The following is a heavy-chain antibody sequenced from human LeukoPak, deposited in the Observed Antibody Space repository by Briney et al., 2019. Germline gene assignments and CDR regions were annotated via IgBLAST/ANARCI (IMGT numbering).Heavy chain of an antibody. Sequence: ASVKVSCKASGGTFSSYAISWVRQAPGQGLEWMGGIIPIFGTANYAQKFQGRVTITTDESTSTAYMELSSLRSEDTAVYYCATVSWQGYCSSTSCYLFDYWGQGTLVTVSS. J-gene: IGHJ4*02. CDR3: ATVSWQGYCSSTSCYLFDY. D-gene: IGHD2-2*01. CDR2: IIPIFGTA. CDR1: GGTFSSYA. V-gene: IGHV1-69*05.